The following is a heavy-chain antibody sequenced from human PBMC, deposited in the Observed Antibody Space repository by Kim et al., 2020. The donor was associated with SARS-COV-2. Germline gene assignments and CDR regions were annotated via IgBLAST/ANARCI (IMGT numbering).Heavy chain of an antibody. CDR2: IYYSGST. CDR1: GVSISSYY. J-gene: IGHJ4*02. V-gene: IGHV4-59*08. Sequence: SETLSLTCTVSGVSISSYYWSWIRQPPGKGLEWIGYIYYSGSTNYNPSLKSRVTISVDTSKNQFSLKLSSVTAADTAVYYCARHEGSGSPPEFAYWGQGTLVTVSS. CDR3: ARHEGSGSPPEFAY. D-gene: IGHD1-26*01.